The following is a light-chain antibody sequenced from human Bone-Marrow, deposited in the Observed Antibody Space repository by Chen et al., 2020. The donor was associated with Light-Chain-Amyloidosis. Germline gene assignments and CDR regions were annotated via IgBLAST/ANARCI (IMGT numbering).Light chain of an antibody. V-gene: IGKV1-5*03. CDR3: QQFINYS. CDR1: QSISSW. CDR2: KAS. Sequence: DIQMTQSPSTLSASVGDRVTITCRASQSISSWLAWYQQKPGKAPKLLIYKASTLESGVPSRFSGSGSGTDFTLTISGLQPDDFETYYCQQFINYSFGQGTKVEIK. J-gene: IGKJ1*01.